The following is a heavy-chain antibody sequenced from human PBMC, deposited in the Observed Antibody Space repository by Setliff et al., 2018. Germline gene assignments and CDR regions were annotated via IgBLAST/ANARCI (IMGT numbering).Heavy chain of an antibody. Sequence: SETLSLTCGVSGASITSGHYWGWIRQPPGKGLEWIGTIYHRGRTYCNPSLRSRVTMSLDTSKNQFSLRLSSVTAADTAVYYCASPRRDDLDSPFDAFDIWGQGTMVTVSS. CDR3: ASPRRDDLDSPFDAFDI. CDR1: GASITSGHY. CDR2: IYHRGRT. J-gene: IGHJ3*02. V-gene: IGHV4-38-2*01. D-gene: IGHD3-3*01.